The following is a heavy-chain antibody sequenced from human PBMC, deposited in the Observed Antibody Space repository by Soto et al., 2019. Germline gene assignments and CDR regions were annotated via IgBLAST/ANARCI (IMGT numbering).Heavy chain of an antibody. J-gene: IGHJ4*02. D-gene: IGHD3-22*01. CDR3: ARTGDDSSGHYLNYFDC. CDR1: GFSLSTSGMR. Sequence: SGPTLVNPTQTLTLTCTFSGFSLSTSGMRVSWIRQPPGKALEWLARIDWDDDKIYSTSLKTRLTISKDTSKNQVVLTMTIMDPVDTATYYCARTGDDSSGHYLNYFDCWGQGTLVTVSS. V-gene: IGHV2-70*04. CDR2: IDWDDDK.